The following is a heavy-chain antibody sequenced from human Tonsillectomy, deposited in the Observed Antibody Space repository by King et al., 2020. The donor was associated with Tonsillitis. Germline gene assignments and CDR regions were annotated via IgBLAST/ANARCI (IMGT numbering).Heavy chain of an antibody. D-gene: IGHD2-2*01. V-gene: IGHV4-4*07. CDR1: GGSISSYY. CDR2: IYTSGST. Sequence: QLQESGPGLVKPSETLSLTCTVSGGSISSYYWSWIRQPAGKGLEWIGRIYTSGSTNYNPSLKSRVTMSVDTPKNQFSLKLSSVTAADTAVYYCARDDKNQLLYYYYGMDVWGQGTTVTVSS. J-gene: IGHJ6*02. CDR3: ARDDKNQLLYYYYGMDV.